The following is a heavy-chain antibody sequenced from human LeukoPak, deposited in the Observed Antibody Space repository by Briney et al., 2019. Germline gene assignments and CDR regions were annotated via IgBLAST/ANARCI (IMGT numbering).Heavy chain of an antibody. J-gene: IGHJ5*02. CDR1: GGSFSGYY. Sequence: SETLSLTCAVYGGSFSGYYWSWIRQPPGKGLGWIGYIYYSGSTNYNPSLKSRVTISVDTSKNQFSLKLSSVTAADTAVYYCARLVGRGAMVPNWFDPWGQGTLVTVSS. D-gene: IGHD5-18*01. V-gene: IGHV4-59*08. CDR2: IYYSGST. CDR3: ARLVGRGAMVPNWFDP.